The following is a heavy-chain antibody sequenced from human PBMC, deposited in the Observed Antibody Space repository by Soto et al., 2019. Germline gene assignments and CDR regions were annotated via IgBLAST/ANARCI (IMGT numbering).Heavy chain of an antibody. J-gene: IGHJ3*02. CDR3: ARGACSGGSCPGGAFDI. V-gene: IGHV3-74*01. D-gene: IGHD2-15*01. CDR2: IKSDGSST. CDR1: GFTFSSYW. Sequence: PGGSLRLSCAASGFTFSSYWMHWVRQAPGKGLVWVSRIKSDGSSTSYADSVKGRFTISRDNAKNTLYLQMNSLRAEDTAVYYCARGACSGGSCPGGAFDIWGQGTMVTVSS.